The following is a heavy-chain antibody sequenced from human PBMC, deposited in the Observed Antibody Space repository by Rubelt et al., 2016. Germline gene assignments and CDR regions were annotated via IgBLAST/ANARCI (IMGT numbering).Heavy chain of an antibody. D-gene: IGHD6-19*01. CDR2: IHYSGST. V-gene: IGHV4-59*01. Sequence: QVQLQESGPGLVKSSETLSLTCTVSGGSISSYYWSWIRQPPGKGLEWIAYIHYSGSTTYDPPLKSRVTISVDTSKNQFPRKRNCVTAAETAVYYCARGKTVAEYWGQGTLITVSS. CDR1: GGSISSYY. CDR3: ARGKTVAEY. J-gene: IGHJ4*02.